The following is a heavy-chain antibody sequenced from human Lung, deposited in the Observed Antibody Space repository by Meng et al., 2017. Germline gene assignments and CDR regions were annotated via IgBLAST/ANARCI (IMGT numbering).Heavy chain of an antibody. V-gene: IGHV4-4*07. D-gene: IGHD5/OR15-5a*01. CDR3: ARGVGSLDF. J-gene: IGHJ4*02. CDR2: VYSSGSA. Sequence: QLQLQESGPGSVQPSETLSLTCDVSGGSISGYFWTWIRQPAGKGLDWIGRVYSSGSANYNPSLKSRVTMSVDRSKNQFSLQLTSVTAADTAVYYCARGVGSLDFWGQGALVTVSS. CDR1: GGSISGYF.